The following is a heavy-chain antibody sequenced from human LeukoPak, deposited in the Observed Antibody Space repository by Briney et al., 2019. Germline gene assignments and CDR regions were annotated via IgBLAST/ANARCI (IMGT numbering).Heavy chain of an antibody. Sequence: GGSLRVSCAASGFTFSSYAMSWVRQAPGKGLEWVSSISRSSAYIYYADSVKGRFTISRDNAKNSLYLQMNRLRAEDTAVYYCARREGGIAAASDYWGQGTLVTVSS. J-gene: IGHJ4*02. CDR2: ISRSSAYI. V-gene: IGHV3-21*01. CDR1: GFTFSSYA. CDR3: ARREGGIAAASDY. D-gene: IGHD6-13*01.